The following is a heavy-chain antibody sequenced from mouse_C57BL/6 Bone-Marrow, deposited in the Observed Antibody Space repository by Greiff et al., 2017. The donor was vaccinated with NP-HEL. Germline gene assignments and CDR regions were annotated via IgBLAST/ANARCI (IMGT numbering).Heavy chain of an antibody. V-gene: IGHV5-6*02. CDR3: ASPYDYDVAWFAY. CDR1: GFTFSSYG. Sequence: DAKLVESGGDLVKPGGSLKLSCAASGFTFSSYGMSWVRPTPDKRLEWVATISSGGSYTYYPDSVKGRFTISRDNAKNTLYLQMSSLKSEDTAMYYCASPYDYDVAWFAYWGQGTLVTVSA. CDR2: ISSGGSYT. D-gene: IGHD2-4*01. J-gene: IGHJ3*01.